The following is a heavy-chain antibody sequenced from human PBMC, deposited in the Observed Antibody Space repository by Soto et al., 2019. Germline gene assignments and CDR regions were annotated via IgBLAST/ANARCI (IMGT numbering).Heavy chain of an antibody. CDR2: ISAHNGNT. CDR3: GRGRYRDY. Sequence: QVHLVQSGAEVKKPGASVKVSCKASGYTFTSYGITWVRHAPGQGLEWMGWISAHNGNTDYAQKLKGRVIVTRDTTTSTAYMEMRRLICDDTPVYYCGRGRYRDYWGQGALVTVSS. CDR1: GYTFTSYG. J-gene: IGHJ4*02. D-gene: IGHD1-1*01. V-gene: IGHV1-18*01.